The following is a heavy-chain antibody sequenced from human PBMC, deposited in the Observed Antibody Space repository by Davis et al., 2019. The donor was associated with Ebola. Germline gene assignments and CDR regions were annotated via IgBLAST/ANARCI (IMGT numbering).Heavy chain of an antibody. V-gene: IGHV3-43*01. CDR2: IKWDVIST. J-gene: IGHJ2*01. CDR1: GFTFDNYN. CDR3: ARLGEGGITIFGVVPTGYFDL. Sequence: GGSLRLSCTASGFTFDNYNMHWVRQVPGKGLEWVSLIKWDVISTDYADSVKGRFTISRDNSKNSLYLQMNSLRTEDTAMYYCARLGEGGITIFGVVPTGYFDLWGRGTLVTVSS. D-gene: IGHD3-3*01.